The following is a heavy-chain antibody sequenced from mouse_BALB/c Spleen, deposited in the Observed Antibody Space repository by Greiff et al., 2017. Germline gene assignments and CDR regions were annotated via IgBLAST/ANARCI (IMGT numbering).Heavy chain of an antibody. CDR3: TRDYYGYDAMDY. D-gene: IGHD1-2*01. J-gene: IGHJ4*01. Sequence: EVQLQQSGTVLARPGASVKMSCKASGYSFTSYWMHWVKQRPGQGLEWIGAIYPGNSDTSYNQKFKGKAKLTAVTSASTAYMELSSLTNEDSAVYYCTRDYYGYDAMDYWGQGTSVTVSS. CDR2: IYPGNSDT. V-gene: IGHV1-5*01. CDR1: GYSFTSYW.